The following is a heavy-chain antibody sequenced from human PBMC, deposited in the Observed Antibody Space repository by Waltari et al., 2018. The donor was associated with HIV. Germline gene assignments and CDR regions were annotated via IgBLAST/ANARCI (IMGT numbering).Heavy chain of an antibody. J-gene: IGHJ6*02. CDR1: GFTFSSYW. CDR2: INSDGSST. V-gene: IGHV3-74*01. CDR3: ASGYSSSWRSDYYYYGMDV. Sequence: EVQLVESGGGLVQPGGSLRLSCAASGFTFSSYWLHWVRQAPGKGLVWVSRINSDGSSTSYADSVKGRFTISRDNAKNTLYLQMNSLRAEDTAVYYCASGYSSSWRSDYYYYGMDVWAKGPRSPSP. D-gene: IGHD6-13*01.